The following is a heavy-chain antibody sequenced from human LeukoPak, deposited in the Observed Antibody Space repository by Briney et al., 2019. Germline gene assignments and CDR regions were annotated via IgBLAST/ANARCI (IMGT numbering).Heavy chain of an antibody. CDR3: ARHYYDSSGYYSKDAFDI. CDR2: IYTSGWT. CDR1: GGSFSGYY. V-gene: IGHV4-4*09. D-gene: IGHD3-22*01. Sequence: SETLSLTCAVYGGSFSGYYWSWIRPPPGKGLAWIGYIYTSGWTNYNPSLKSRVTISVDTSKTQFSLKLSSVTAADTAVYYCARHYYDSSGYYSKDAFDIWGQGTMVTVSS. J-gene: IGHJ3*02.